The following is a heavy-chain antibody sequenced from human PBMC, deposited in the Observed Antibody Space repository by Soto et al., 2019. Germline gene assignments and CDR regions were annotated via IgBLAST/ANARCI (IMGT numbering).Heavy chain of an antibody. CDR1: GYTFTSFY. J-gene: IGHJ3*02. V-gene: IGHV1-46*03. CDR2: INPSGGST. CDR3: ARDLNGSGSYLGAFDI. Sequence: QVQLVQSGAEVKKPGASVKVSCKASGYTFTSFYMHWVRQAPGQGLEWMGIINPSGGSTSYAQKLQGRVTMTRDTSTTTVYMELSSLSSEDTAVYYCARDLNGSGSYLGAFDIWGQGTMVTVSS. D-gene: IGHD3-10*01.